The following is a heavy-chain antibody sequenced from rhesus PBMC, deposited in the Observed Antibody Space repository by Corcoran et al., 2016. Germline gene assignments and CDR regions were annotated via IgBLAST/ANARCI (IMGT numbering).Heavy chain of an antibody. D-gene: IGHD2-33*01. V-gene: IGHV1-180*01. Sequence: QVQLVQSGAEIKQPGASVQLSCKASGYTFTPSNIHWVRQAPVYGLEWIGLISRYSGKRNYAQNDQGRVSITTDTSTNTGYMELSSRRSEDTAVYYCTREVTLRGNRFDVWGPGVLVTVSS. CDR1: GYTFTPSN. CDR2: ISRYSGKR. CDR3: TREVTLRGNRFDV. J-gene: IGHJ5-1*01.